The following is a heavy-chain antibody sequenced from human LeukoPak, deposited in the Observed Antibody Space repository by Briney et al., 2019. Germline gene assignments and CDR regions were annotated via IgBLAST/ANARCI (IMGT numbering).Heavy chain of an antibody. J-gene: IGHJ4*02. D-gene: IGHD3-9*01. Sequence: GASVKVSCKASGYTFTGHYMHWVRQAPGQGLEWMGWINPNSGGTNYAQKFQGRVTMTRDTSISTAYMELSRLRSDDTAVYYCARDPLTYYDILTGYCDYWGQGTLVTVSS. CDR1: GYTFTGHY. CDR3: ARDPLTYYDILTGYCDY. CDR2: INPNSGGT. V-gene: IGHV1-2*02.